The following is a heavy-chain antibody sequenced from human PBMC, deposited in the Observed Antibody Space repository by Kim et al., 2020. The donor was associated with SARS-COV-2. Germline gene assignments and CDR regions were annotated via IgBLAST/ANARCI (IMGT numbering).Heavy chain of an antibody. J-gene: IGHJ4*02. V-gene: IGHV3-23*01. CDR1: GFTFSSYA. CDR2: ISGSGGST. Sequence: GGSLRLSCAASGFTFSSYAMSWVRQAPGKGLEWVSAISGSGGSTYYAASVKGRFTISRDNAKNTLYLQMNSLRAEDTAVYYCAKGVSSGWYGYFHNSGQGTLVTVSS. D-gene: IGHD6-19*01. CDR3: AKGVSSGWYGYFHN.